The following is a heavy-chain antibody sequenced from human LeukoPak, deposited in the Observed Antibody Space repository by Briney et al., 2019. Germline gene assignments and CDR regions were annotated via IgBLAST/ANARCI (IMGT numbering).Heavy chain of an antibody. CDR1: GVTINTCGYY. V-gene: IGHV4-61*08. CDR2: KYYGGST. D-gene: IGHD5-18*01. CDR3: ARGRSYGFDFDS. Sequence: PSETLSLTCDVSGVTINTCGYYWTWIRQPPGKGLEWIGYKYYGGSTSYNPSLRSRLTISLDSSKNQFSLRLTSVTAADTAVYYCARGRSYGFDFDSCGPGTLVIVSS. J-gene: IGHJ4*02.